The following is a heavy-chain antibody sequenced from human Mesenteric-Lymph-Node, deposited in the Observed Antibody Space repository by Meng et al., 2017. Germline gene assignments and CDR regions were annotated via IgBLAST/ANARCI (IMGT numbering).Heavy chain of an antibody. CDR3: ARGSSVAGTVCD. CDR1: GFTFSSYG. V-gene: IGHV3-33*01. J-gene: IGHJ4*02. D-gene: IGHD6-19*01. Sequence: GESLKISCAASGFTFSSYGMHWVRQAPGKGLEWVAVIWYDGSNKYYADSVKGRFTISRDNSKNTLYLQMNSLRAEDTAVYYCARGSSVAGTVCDWGQGTLVTVSS. CDR2: IWYDGSNK.